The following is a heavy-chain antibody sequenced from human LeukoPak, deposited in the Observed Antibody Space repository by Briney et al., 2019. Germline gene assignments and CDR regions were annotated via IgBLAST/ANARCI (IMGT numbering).Heavy chain of an antibody. CDR2: ISSSSSTI. CDR1: GFTFSSYT. V-gene: IGHV3-48*01. J-gene: IGHJ4*02. CDR3: ASLLISDCSSISCSNFDY. D-gene: IGHD2-2*01. Sequence: GGSLRLSCAASGFTFSSYTMNWVRQAPGKGLEWVSYISSSSSTIYYADSVKGRFTISRDNAKNSLYLQMNSLRAEDTAVYYCASLLISDCSSISCSNFDYWGQGTLVTVSS.